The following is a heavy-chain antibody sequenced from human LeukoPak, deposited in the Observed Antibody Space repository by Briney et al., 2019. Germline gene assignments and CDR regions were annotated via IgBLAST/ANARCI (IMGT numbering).Heavy chain of an antibody. CDR3: ARGAGGYYYYGMDV. D-gene: IGHD6-13*01. CDR2: IYYSGST. Sequence: SETLSLTCTVSGGSIRSYYWSWIQQPPGKGLEWIGYIYYSGSTNYNPSLKSRVTISVDTSKNQFSLKLNSVTAADTAVYYCARGAGGYYYYGMDVWGQGTTVTVSS. J-gene: IGHJ6*02. V-gene: IGHV4-59*01. CDR1: GGSIRSYY.